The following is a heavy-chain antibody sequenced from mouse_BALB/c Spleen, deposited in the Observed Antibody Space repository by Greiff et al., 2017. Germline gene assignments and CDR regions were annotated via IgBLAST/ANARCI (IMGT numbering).Heavy chain of an antibody. D-gene: IGHD1-2*01. CDR1: GFTFSSYG. J-gene: IGHJ2*01. CDR2: ISSGGSYT. V-gene: IGHV5-6*01. Sequence: DVQLVESGGDLVKPGGSLKLSCAASGFTFSSYGMSWVRQTPDKRLEWVATISSGGSYTYYPDSVKGRFTISRDNAKNTLYLQMSSLKSEDTAMYYCARQGYDGYDDYFDYWGQGTTLTVSS. CDR3: ARQGYDGYDDYFDY.